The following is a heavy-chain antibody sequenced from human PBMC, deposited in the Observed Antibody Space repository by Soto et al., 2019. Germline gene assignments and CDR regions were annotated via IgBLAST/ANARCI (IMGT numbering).Heavy chain of an antibody. V-gene: IGHV4-39*01. Sequence: QLQLQESGPGLVKPSETLSLTCTVSGGSISSSSYYWGWIRQPPGKGLEWIGSIYYSGSTYYNPSLKSRVTISVDTSKNQFSLKLSSVTAADTAVYYCARRYSSSSLDYYYGMDVWGQGTTVTVSS. D-gene: IGHD6-6*01. CDR3: ARRYSSSSLDYYYGMDV. CDR2: IYYSGST. CDR1: GGSISSSSYY. J-gene: IGHJ6*02.